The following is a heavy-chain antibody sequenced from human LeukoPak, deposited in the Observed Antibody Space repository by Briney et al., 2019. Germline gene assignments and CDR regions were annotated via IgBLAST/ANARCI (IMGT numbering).Heavy chain of an antibody. Sequence: PGGSLRLSCAASGFPFNSYAINGVRQAPGKGLEWVSAISASGGSSCYADSVKGRFTISRDNSKNTLYLQMNSLRAEDTAVYYCAKVAYSGGWSPFDYWGQGTLVTVSS. CDR1: GFPFNSYA. V-gene: IGHV3-23*01. D-gene: IGHD6-19*01. J-gene: IGHJ4*02. CDR3: AKVAYSGGWSPFDY. CDR2: ISASGGSS.